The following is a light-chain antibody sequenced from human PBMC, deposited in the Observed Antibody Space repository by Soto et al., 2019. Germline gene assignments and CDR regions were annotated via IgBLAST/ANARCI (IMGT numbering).Light chain of an antibody. J-gene: IGKJ4*01. CDR2: GAS. CDR3: QQASSFPLT. Sequence: IQMTQSPSSVSASVGDSVTITCRASQLSSSWLAWYQVKPGKAPKLLIYGASNRESGVPSRFSGSESGTLFTLTINSLQPEDFATYYCQQASSFPLTFGGGTTVEI. CDR1: QLSSSW. V-gene: IGKV1-12*01.